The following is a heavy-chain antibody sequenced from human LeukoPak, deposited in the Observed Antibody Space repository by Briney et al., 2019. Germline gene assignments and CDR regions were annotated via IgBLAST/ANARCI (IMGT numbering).Heavy chain of an antibody. CDR1: GGSFSGYY. V-gene: IGHV4-34*01. CDR2: INHSGST. D-gene: IGHD6-25*01. Sequence: PSETLSLTCAVYGGSFSGYYWSWIRQPPGKGLEWIGEINHSGSTNYNPSLKSRVTISVDTSKNQFSLTLSSVTAADTAVYYCARAKGRLHGHWGQGTLVTVSS. J-gene: IGHJ4*02. CDR3: ARAKGRLHGH.